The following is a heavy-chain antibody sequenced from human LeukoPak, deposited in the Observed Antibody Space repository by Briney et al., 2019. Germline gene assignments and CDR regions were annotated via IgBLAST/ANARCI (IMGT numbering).Heavy chain of an antibody. CDR3: AKGGGSHNFDY. V-gene: IGHV3-23*01. Sequence: GGSLRLSCAASGFTFSNYAMSWVRQAPGKGLEWVSLISDSGSSTYYADSVKGRFTISRDNSKNTLYLQMNSLRAEDTAVYYCAKGGGSHNFDYWGQGTLVTVSS. D-gene: IGHD1-26*01. CDR2: ISDSGSST. CDR1: GFTFSNYA. J-gene: IGHJ4*02.